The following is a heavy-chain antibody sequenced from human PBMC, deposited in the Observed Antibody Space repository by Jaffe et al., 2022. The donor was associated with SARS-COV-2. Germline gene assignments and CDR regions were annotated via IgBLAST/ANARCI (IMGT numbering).Heavy chain of an antibody. CDR1: GYTFTNFY. CDR3: ARDFYYIPHRGAFDL. Sequence: QVQLVQSGAEVKKPGASVKVSCKASGYTFTNFYMHWVRQAPGQGLEWMGIINPSAGSITYAQRLQGRVTMTRDTSTSTVYLELRSLGSEDTAMYYCARDFYYIPHRGAFDLWGQGTMVTVSS. D-gene: IGHD3-22*01. J-gene: IGHJ3*01. V-gene: IGHV1-46*04. CDR2: INPSAGSI.